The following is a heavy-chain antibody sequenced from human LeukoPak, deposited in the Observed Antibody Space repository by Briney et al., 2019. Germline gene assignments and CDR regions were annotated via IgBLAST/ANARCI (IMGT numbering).Heavy chain of an antibody. CDR2: FDPEDGET. V-gene: IGHV1-24*01. CDR1: GYTLTELS. J-gene: IGHJ4*02. Sequence: GASVKVSCKVSGYTLTELSMHWVRQAPGKGLEWMGGFDPEDGETIYAQKFQGRVTMTEDTSTDTAYMELSSLRSEDTAVYYCATVFRVQWLPDEDFDYWGQGTLVTVSS. CDR3: ATVFRVQWLPDEDFDY. D-gene: IGHD5-12*01.